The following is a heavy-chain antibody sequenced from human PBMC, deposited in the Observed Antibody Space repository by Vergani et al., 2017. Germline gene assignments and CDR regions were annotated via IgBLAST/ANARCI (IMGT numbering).Heavy chain of an antibody. V-gene: IGHV3-48*01. CDR2: ISSSSSTI. J-gene: IGHJ4*02. Sequence: EVQLVESGGGLVQPGGSLRLSCAASGSTFSSYSMNWVRQAPGKGLEWVSYISSSSSTIYYADSVKGRFTISRDNAKNSLYLQMNSLRAEDTAVYYCARDLDYYDSSGYSYWGQGTLVTVSS. CDR3: ARDLDYYDSSGYSY. CDR1: GSTFSSYS. D-gene: IGHD3-22*01.